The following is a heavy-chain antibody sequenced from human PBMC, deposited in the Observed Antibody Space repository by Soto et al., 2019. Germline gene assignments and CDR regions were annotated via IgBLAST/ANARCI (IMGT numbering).Heavy chain of an antibody. D-gene: IGHD1-1*01. CDR2: ISDRGDTT. J-gene: IGHJ4*02. Sequence: GGSLRLSCAASGFTISSNAMYWVRQAPGKGLEWVSAISDRGDTTHYADSVKGRFTISRDTSKNTLYLQLNTLRADDTAVYYCAKDKPGTTSFDYWGQGTLVTVSS. V-gene: IGHV3-23*01. CDR1: GFTISSNA. CDR3: AKDKPGTTSFDY.